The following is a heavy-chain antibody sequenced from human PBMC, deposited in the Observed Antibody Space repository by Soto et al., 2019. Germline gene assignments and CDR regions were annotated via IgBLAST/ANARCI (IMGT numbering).Heavy chain of an antibody. CDR3: AKGTYYYGSAPYYFDY. Sequence: PGGSLRLSCAASGFSFSSYAMSWVRQAPGKGLALVSGISDSGGSTYYANFVTGRCTISRDILKNKMYLQIHSLRADDTAVYYCAKGTYYYGSAPYYFDYGGQGTLVTVSS. CDR2: ISDSGGST. CDR1: GFSFSSYA. J-gene: IGHJ4*02. V-gene: IGHV3-23*01. D-gene: IGHD3-10*01.